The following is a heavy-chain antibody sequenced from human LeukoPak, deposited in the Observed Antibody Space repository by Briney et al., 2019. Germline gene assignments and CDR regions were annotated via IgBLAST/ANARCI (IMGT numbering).Heavy chain of an antibody. D-gene: IGHD2-2*01. CDR2: IHDSGST. J-gene: IGHJ3*02. Sequence: SETLSLTCTVSGGSISSSRYYWGWIRQPPGKGLEWIGSIHDSGSTYYNPSLKSRVTVSVDTSENQFSLKLSSVAAADTAVYFCVRTRLSDHIVPAAEWVDDACDMWGQGTMVTVSS. V-gene: IGHV4-39*07. CDR3: VRTRLSDHIVPAAEWVDDACDM. CDR1: GGSISSSRYY.